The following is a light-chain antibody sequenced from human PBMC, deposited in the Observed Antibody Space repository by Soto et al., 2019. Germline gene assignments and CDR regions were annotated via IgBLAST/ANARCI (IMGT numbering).Light chain of an antibody. CDR3: AAWDDNLSALV. V-gene: IGLV1-47*01. CDR2: RNN. CDR1: SSNIGTNF. J-gene: IGLJ2*01. Sequence: QSVLTQPPSASGTPGQRVTISCSGGSSNIGTNFVSWYQLLPGTAPQLLIFRNNQRPSVVPDRFSGSRSGTSAPLAISGLRSEDEADYFCAAWDDNLSALVFGGGTKLTVL.